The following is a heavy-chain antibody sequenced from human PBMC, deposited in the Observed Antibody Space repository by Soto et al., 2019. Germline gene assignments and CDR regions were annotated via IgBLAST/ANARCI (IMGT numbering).Heavy chain of an antibody. CDR1: GFTFSSYA. CDR3: AKEADIVVVVAANCCYYYGMDV. J-gene: IGHJ6*02. Sequence: GGSLRLSFAASGFTFSSYAMSWVRQAPGKGLEWVSAISGSGGSTYYADSVKGRFTISRDNSKNTLYLQMNSLRAEDTAVYYCAKEADIVVVVAANCCYYYGMDVWGQGTTVTVSS. CDR2: ISGSGGST. V-gene: IGHV3-23*01. D-gene: IGHD2-15*01.